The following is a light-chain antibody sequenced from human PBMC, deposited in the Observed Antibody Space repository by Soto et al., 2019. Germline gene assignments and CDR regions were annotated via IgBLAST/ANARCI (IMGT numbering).Light chain of an antibody. CDR1: QALSNY. V-gene: IGKV1-9*01. J-gene: IGKJ1*01. CDR3: QQYYSFPRT. Sequence: DIQLTQSPSVLSASVGDTVTITCRASQALSNYLAWYQRKPGKAPELLIYAASTLQSGVPSRFSGSGSGTDFTLTISCPQSEDFATYYCQQYYSFPRTFGQGTKVDI. CDR2: AAS.